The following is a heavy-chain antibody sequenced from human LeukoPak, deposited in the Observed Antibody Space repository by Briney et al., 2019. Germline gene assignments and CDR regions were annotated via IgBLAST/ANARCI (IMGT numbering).Heavy chain of an antibody. CDR1: GFTFSHYA. Sequence: GGSLRLSCAASGFTFSHYAMNWVRQAPGKGLEWVSGISNSGGGTYYADSVKGRFTISRDNSKNTLYLQMNSLTAEDTAVYYCAKLVGAASLDYWGQGTLVTVSS. CDR2: ISNSGGGT. V-gene: IGHV3-23*01. J-gene: IGHJ4*02. CDR3: AKLVGAASLDY. D-gene: IGHD2-15*01.